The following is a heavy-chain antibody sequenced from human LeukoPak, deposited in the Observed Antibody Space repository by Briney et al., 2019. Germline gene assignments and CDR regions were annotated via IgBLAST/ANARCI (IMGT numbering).Heavy chain of an antibody. D-gene: IGHD6-19*01. CDR3: ARAPQFSSGWYGPFDY. CDR1: GYYFTNYW. Sequence: GESLKISCKGSGYYFTNYWIGWIRQMPGKGLEWMGIIYSGDSDTRYSPSFQGQVTISADKSISTAYLQWSSLKASDTAMYYCARAPQFSSGWYGPFDYWGQGSLVTVSS. J-gene: IGHJ4*02. V-gene: IGHV5-51*01. CDR2: IYSGDSDT.